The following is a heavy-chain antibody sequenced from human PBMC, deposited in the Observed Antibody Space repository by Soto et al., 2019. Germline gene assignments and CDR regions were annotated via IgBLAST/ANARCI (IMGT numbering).Heavy chain of an antibody. CDR3: AKAVGQQWLLPHLEY. D-gene: IGHD6-19*01. CDR1: GFNFNKYA. Sequence: EVQLLESGGGLVRPGESLRLSCAASGFNFNKYAMSWVRQAPGEGLEWVSGISCCGGTASYADSVKGRFTIARDDAKNTLYLDINSLGVEDTAEYFCAKAVGQQWLLPHLEYWGRGTLVTVS. CDR2: ISCCGGTA. V-gene: IGHV3-23*01. J-gene: IGHJ4*02.